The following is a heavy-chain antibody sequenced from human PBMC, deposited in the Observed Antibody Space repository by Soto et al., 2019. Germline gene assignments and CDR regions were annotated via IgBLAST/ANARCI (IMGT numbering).Heavy chain of an antibody. CDR2: MNPNSGNT. CDR1: GYTFTSYD. CDR3: ARAGDSGYDYGEGGYYGMDV. J-gene: IGHJ6*02. Sequence: QVQLVQSGAEVKKPGASVKVSCKASGYTFTSYDINWVRQATGQGLEWMGWMNPNSGNTGYAQKFQGRVTMTRNTSISTAYMELSSLGSEDPAVYYCARAGDSGYDYGEGGYYGMDVWGQGTTVTVSS. V-gene: IGHV1-8*01. D-gene: IGHD5-12*01.